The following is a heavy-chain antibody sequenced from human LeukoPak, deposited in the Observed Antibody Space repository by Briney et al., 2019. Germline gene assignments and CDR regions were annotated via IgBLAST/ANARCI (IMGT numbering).Heavy chain of an antibody. Sequence: GGSLRLSCAASGFTFSSYTMNWVRQAPGKGLEWVSSISTSSSFICYADSVKGRFTISRDNAKNSLYLQMNSLRAEDTAVYYCARDVALAAAGDYWGQGTLVTVSS. CDR2: ISTSSSFI. CDR3: ARDVALAAAGDY. D-gene: IGHD6-13*01. V-gene: IGHV3-21*01. J-gene: IGHJ4*02. CDR1: GFTFSSYT.